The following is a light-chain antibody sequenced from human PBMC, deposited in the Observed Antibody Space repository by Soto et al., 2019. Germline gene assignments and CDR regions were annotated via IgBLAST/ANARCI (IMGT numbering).Light chain of an antibody. CDR2: EDN. V-gene: IGLV6-57*02. Sequence: NFMLTQPHSVSESPGKTVTISCTGSSGSIASHYVQWYQQRPGSAPTTVIYEDNERPSGVPDRFSGSIDSSSNSASLTISGLKTDDEADYYCQSYHSGNVVFGGGTKVTVL. CDR3: QSYHSGNVV. CDR1: SGSIASHY. J-gene: IGLJ2*01.